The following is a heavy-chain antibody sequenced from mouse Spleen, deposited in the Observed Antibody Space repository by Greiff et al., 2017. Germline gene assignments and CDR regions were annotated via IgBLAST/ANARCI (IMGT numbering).Heavy chain of an antibody. Sequence: VQLQQSGPELVKPGASVKISCKASGYAFSSSWMNWVKQRPGKGLEWIGRIYPGDGDTNYNGKFKGKATLTADKSSSTAYMQLSSLTSEDSAVYFCAREDRLTWFAYWGQGTLVTVSA. CDR3: AREDRLTWFAY. D-gene: IGHD2-4*01. CDR1: GYAFSSSW. V-gene: IGHV1-82*01. J-gene: IGHJ3*01. CDR2: IYPGDGDT.